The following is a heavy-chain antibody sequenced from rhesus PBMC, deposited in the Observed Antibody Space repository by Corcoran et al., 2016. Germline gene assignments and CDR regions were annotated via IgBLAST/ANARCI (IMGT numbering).Heavy chain of an antibody. D-gene: IGHD6-25*01. Sequence: QLQRPEPGPGLARASETLSVPGAVPGGPISSSYWSWIRQAPGRGLEWIGYIYGSGSSTNYNPSLKSRVTLSVDTSKNQLSLKLSSVTAADTAVYYCASDPGGIAAAGTGGYWGQGVLVTVSS. V-gene: IGHV4-169*02. J-gene: IGHJ4*01. CDR3: ASDPGGIAAAGTGGY. CDR1: GGPISSSY. CDR2: IYGSGSST.